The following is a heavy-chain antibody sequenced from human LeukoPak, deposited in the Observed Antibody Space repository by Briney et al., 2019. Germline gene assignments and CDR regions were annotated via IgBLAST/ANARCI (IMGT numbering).Heavy chain of an antibody. D-gene: IGHD3-10*01. CDR2: INWNGGST. CDR3: VRRMVRGVISWFDP. Sequence: PGGSLRLSCAASGFTFDDYGMSWVRQAPGKGLEWVSGINWNGGSTGYADSVKGRFTIARDNAKNSLYLQMNSLRAEDTALYHCVRRMVRGVISWFDPWGQGTLVTVSS. CDR1: GFTFDDYG. V-gene: IGHV3-20*01. J-gene: IGHJ5*02.